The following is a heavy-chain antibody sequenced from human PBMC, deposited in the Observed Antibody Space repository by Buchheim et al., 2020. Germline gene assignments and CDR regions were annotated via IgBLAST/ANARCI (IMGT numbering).Heavy chain of an antibody. CDR1: GGSIKTYY. J-gene: IGHJ4*02. D-gene: IGHD2-21*02. V-gene: IGHV4-4*07. CDR3: AREVKTASPDY. Sequence: QVHLQESGPGLVKPSETLSLTCNVSGGSIKTYYWSWIRQAAGKGLELVGRIYSSGNANYSPSLRSRVTMSVDTSSNQVFLRLASVTAADTAVYLWAREVKTASPDYWGQG. CDR2: IYSSGNA.